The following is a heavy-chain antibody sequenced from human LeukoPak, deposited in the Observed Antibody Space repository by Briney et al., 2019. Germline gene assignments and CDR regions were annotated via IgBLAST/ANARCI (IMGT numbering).Heavy chain of an antibody. V-gene: IGHV3-49*04. J-gene: IGHJ4*02. Sequence: GGSLRLSCTTSGFTFGDYAMTWVRQAPGKGLEWVGLIRPKAYGETAEFAAAVKGRFTISRDNSRSIAYLQMNSLKTEDTAVYYCTRASPFGGHSYACRDYWGQGTLVTVSS. CDR1: GFTFGDYA. CDR2: IRPKAYGETA. CDR3: TRASPFGGHSYACRDY. D-gene: IGHD3-16*01.